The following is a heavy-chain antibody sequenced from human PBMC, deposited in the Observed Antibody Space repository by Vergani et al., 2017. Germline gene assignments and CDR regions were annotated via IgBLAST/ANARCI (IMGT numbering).Heavy chain of an antibody. D-gene: IGHD6-19*01. CDR1: GGTFSSYA. Sequence: QVQLVQSGAEVKKPGSSVKVSCKASGGTFSSYAISWVRQAPGQGLEWMGGIIPIFGTANYAQKFQGRVTITADESTSTAYMELSSLSSEDTAVYYCARVDAKQWLRKNWYFDLWGRGTLVTVSS. J-gene: IGHJ2*01. CDR2: IIPIFGTA. CDR3: ARVDAKQWLRKNWYFDL. V-gene: IGHV1-69*01.